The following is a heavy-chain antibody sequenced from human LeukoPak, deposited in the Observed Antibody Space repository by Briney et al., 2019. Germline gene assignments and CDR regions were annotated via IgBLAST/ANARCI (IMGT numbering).Heavy chain of an antibody. V-gene: IGHV3-21*04. CDR3: VRDFSTVTTAYLHH. D-gene: IGHD4-17*01. CDR2: ISSSSRHI. CDR1: GFTFSSYS. Sequence: GGSLRLSCAASGFTFSSYSMNWVRQAPGKGLEWVSSISSSSRHIYYADSVKGRFTIFRDDAKNSLFLRMDSLRVEDTAMYYCVRDFSTVTTAYLHHWGQGTLLTVSS. J-gene: IGHJ1*01.